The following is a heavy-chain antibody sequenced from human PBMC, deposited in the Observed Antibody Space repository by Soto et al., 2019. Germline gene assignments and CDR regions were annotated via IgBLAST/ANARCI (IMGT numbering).Heavy chain of an antibody. CDR2: IIPNFGAA. D-gene: IGHD3-9*01. CDR3: ARGGVRFFDCLLYGMFAS. J-gene: IGHJ4*02. Sequence: QVQLVQSGAEVKKPGSSVKVSCKASGGTFSSHAFSWVRQAPGQGLEWMGGIIPNFGAANNAQKFQDRVSVTADDSTSTVYMELSSLRSEDTALYYCARGGVRFFDCLLYGMFASWGQGTLVTVSS. V-gene: IGHV1-69*01. CDR1: GGTFSSHA.